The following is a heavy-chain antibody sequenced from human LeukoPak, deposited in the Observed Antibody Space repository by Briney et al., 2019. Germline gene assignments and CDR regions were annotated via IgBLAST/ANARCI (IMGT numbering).Heavy chain of an antibody. Sequence: VASVKVSCKASGYTFTDYHMHWVRQAPGQGLEWMGWINPNTGDTNYAQSFQGRVNMTRDTSITTSYMELSSLISDDTALYYCARGGHGHTQNDYWGQGTLVTVSS. D-gene: IGHD2-2*02. V-gene: IGHV1-2*02. CDR1: GYTFTDYH. J-gene: IGHJ4*02. CDR2: INPNTGDT. CDR3: ARGGHGHTQNDY.